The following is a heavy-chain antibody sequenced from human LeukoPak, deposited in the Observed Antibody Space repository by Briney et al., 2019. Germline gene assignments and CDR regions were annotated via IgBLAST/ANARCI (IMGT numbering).Heavy chain of an antibody. CDR2: IYYSGST. J-gene: IGHJ2*01. D-gene: IGHD5-12*01. CDR3: ARRGAYSGNDLAWYFDL. V-gene: IGHV4-59*08. CDR1: GGFISSYY. Sequence: SETLSLTCTVSGGFISSYYWSWIRQPPGKGLEWVGYIYYSGSTSYNPSLKSRVTMSADTSKNQFSLRLSSVTAADTAVYYCARRGAYSGNDLAWYFDLWGRGTLVTVSS.